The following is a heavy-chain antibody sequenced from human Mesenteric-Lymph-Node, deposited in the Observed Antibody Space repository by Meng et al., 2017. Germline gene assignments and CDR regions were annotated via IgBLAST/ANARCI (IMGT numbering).Heavy chain of an antibody. Sequence: SETLSLTCAVYGGSFSGYYWSWIRQPPGKGLEWIGEINHSGSTSYNPSLKSRVTISVDTSKNQFSLKLNSMTAAVTAVYYCARGAAGSCPVYCYHGMDVWGQGTTVTVSS. CDR3: ARGAAGSCPVYCYHGMDV. D-gene: IGHD2-2*01. J-gene: IGHJ6*02. V-gene: IGHV4-34*01. CDR2: INHSGST. CDR1: GGSFSGYY.